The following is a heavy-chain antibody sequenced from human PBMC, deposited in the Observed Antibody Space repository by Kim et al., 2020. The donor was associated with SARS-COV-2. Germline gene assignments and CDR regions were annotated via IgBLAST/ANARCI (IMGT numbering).Heavy chain of an antibody. Sequence: ASVKVSCKISGYSSTNLGVNWVRQAPGQGFEWMGWMSFYNGKTNYAQKFQGRLTLTTDTSTTTAYMDLRSLRSDDTAVYYCASRGQGYSVSCVDYWDQGTLVIVS. CDR3: ASRGQGYSVSCVDY. CDR1: GYSSTNLG. J-gene: IGHJ4*02. D-gene: IGHD6-13*01. V-gene: IGHV1-18*01. CDR2: MSFYNGKT.